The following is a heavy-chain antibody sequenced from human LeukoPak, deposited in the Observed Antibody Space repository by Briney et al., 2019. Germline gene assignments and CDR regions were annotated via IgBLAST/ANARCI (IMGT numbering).Heavy chain of an antibody. J-gene: IGHJ4*02. D-gene: IGHD4-17*01. V-gene: IGHV3-23*01. CDR2: ISGSGGST. CDR1: GFTFSSYA. Sequence: GRSLRLSCAASGFTFSSYAMSWVRQAPGKGLEWVSAISGSGGSTYYADSVKGRFTISRDNSKNTLYLQMNSLRAEDTAVYYCAKDQDYGIWPHDYWGQGTLVTVSS. CDR3: AKDQDYGIWPHDY.